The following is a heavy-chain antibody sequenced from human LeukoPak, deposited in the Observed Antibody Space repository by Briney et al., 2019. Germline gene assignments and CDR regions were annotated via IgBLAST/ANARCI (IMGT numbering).Heavy chain of an antibody. CDR1: GGSMSSFD. CDR2: IYYSGST. CDR3: ANTYNWNDV. V-gene: IGHV4-59*01. Sequence: PSETLSLTCTISGGSMSSFDWSWIRQPPGKGLEWIVYIYYSGSTNYNPSLKSRFTISIATSKNQFSLKLSSVTAADAAVYYCANTYNWNDVWGQGTLVTVSS. J-gene: IGHJ5*02.